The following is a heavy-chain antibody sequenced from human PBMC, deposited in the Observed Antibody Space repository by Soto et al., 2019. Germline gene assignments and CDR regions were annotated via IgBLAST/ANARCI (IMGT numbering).Heavy chain of an antibody. D-gene: IGHD1-26*01. CDR1: VFTVNIYG. J-gene: IGHJ5*01. Sequence: PWGSLRVSCVGSVFTVNIYGVPWVRQAPGKGLEWVAHIRYDGVRKTYEDSVRGRFIISIDSSTNTIYLQMNSLRVEDTANYFCVRESTTPFFDSWGQGTPVTVSS. CDR2: IRYDGVRK. V-gene: IGHV3-30*02. CDR3: VRESTTPFFDS.